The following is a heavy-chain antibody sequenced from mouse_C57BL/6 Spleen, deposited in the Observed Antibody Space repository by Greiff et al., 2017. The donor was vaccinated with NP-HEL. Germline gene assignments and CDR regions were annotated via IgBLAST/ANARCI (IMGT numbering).Heavy chain of an antibody. CDR2: INPSSGYT. J-gene: IGHJ2*01. V-gene: IGHV1-7*01. Sequence: QVHVKQSGAELAKPGASVKLSCKASGYTFTSYWMHWVKQRPGQGLEWIGYINPSSGYTKYNQKFKDKATLTADKSSSTAYMQLSSLTYEDSAVYYCARSSYDYDGDFDYWGQGTTLTVSS. CDR1: GYTFTSYW. CDR3: ARSSYDYDGDFDY. D-gene: IGHD2-4*01.